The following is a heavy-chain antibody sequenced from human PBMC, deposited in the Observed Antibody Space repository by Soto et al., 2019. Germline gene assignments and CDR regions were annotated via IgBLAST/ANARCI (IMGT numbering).Heavy chain of an antibody. CDR2: ISYDGSNK. Sequence: PEGSLRLSCAASGFTFSSYATHWVRQAPGKGLEWVAVISYDGSNKYYADSVKGRFTISRDNSKNTLYLQMNSLRAEDTAVYYCARIRGGAVAGTGAFDIWGQGTMVTVSS. CDR3: ARIRGGAVAGTGAFDI. CDR1: GFTFSSYA. V-gene: IGHV3-30-3*01. J-gene: IGHJ3*02. D-gene: IGHD6-19*01.